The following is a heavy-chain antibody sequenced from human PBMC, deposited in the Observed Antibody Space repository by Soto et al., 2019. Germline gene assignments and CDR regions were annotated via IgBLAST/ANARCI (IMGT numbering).Heavy chain of an antibody. Sequence: SETLSLTCAVYGGSFSGFYSSWIRQPPGKGLEWIGEINHSGITGYNPSLKSRVTISIDTSKSQFSLRLKSVTAADTAVYYCARVGYYDSSGFFAPFDFWAQGAMVTVYS. CDR2: INHSGIT. CDR3: ARVGYYDSSGFFAPFDF. V-gene: IGHV4-34*01. J-gene: IGHJ4*02. CDR1: GGSFSGFY. D-gene: IGHD3-22*01.